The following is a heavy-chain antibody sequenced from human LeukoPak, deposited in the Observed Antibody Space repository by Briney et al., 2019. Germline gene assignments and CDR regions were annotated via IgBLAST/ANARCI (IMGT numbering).Heavy chain of an antibody. CDR3: ARDTMVRGAGGAY. Sequence: GGTLRLSCAASGFTFSSYGMSWVRQAPGKGLEWVSVIYSGGSTYYADSVKGRFTISRDNSKNTLYLQMNSLRAEDTAVYYCARDTMVRGAGGAYWGQGTLVTVSS. CDR1: GFTFSSYG. CDR2: IYSGGST. D-gene: IGHD3-10*01. J-gene: IGHJ4*02. V-gene: IGHV3-66*01.